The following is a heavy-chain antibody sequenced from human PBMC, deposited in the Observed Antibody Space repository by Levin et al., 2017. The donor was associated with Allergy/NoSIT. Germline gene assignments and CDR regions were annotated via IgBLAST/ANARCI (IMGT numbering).Heavy chain of an antibody. CDR2: ISYDGSNK. Sequence: PGGSLRLSCAASGFTFSTYAMHWVRQAPGRGLEWVAVISYDGSNKYYSDSVKGRFTISRDNSKNTLYLQMNSLRAEDTAVYYCAKDRGRKWFGELLFREALPLYYFDYWGQGTLVTVSS. J-gene: IGHJ4*02. D-gene: IGHD3-10*01. CDR1: GFTFSTYA. V-gene: IGHV3-30*18. CDR3: AKDRGRKWFGELLFREALPLYYFDY.